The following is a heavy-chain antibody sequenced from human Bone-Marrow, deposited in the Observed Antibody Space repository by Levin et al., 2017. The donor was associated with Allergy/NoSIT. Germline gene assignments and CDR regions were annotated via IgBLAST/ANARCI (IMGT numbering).Heavy chain of an antibody. CDR3: AKLTPAASAADY. Sequence: ETLSLTCAASGFALSSYPMSWVRQAPGRGLEWVSSINTNGDRTYHADSVEGRFTVSRDNSKNTVYLQMKSLRVEDTAMYFCAKLTPAASAADYWGQGTLVTVSS. D-gene: IGHD6-25*01. J-gene: IGHJ4*02. V-gene: IGHV3-23*01. CDR2: INTNGDRT. CDR1: GFALSSYP.